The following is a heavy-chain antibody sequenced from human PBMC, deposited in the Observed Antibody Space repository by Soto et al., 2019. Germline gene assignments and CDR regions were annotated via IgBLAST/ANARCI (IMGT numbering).Heavy chain of an antibody. CDR2: INAGNGNT. D-gene: IGHD1-26*01. J-gene: IGHJ6*02. CDR1: GYTFTSYA. CDR3: ARVRVGATTADYYYYGLDV. Sequence: ASVKVSCKASGYTFTSYAMHWVRQAPGQRLEWMGWINAGNGNTKYSQKFQGRVTMTRDTSTSTVYMELSSLRSEDSAVYYCARVRVGATTADYYYYGLDVWGQGTTVTVSS. V-gene: IGHV1-3*01.